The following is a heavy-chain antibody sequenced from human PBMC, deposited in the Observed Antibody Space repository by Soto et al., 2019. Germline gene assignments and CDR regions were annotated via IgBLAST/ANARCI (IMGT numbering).Heavy chain of an antibody. V-gene: IGHV3-48*01. CDR1: GFRFSDYS. CDR2: ISSSSFTI. J-gene: IGHJ4*02. CDR3: GRDYNDIWSGHFDY. Sequence: GGSLRLSCAASGFRFSDYSMNWVRQAPGRGLEWVSYISSSSFTIHYADSVEGRFAISRDNAKNSLYLQMNSLRVEDTAVYYCGRDYNDIWSGHFDYWGEGVLVSVSS. D-gene: IGHD3-3*01.